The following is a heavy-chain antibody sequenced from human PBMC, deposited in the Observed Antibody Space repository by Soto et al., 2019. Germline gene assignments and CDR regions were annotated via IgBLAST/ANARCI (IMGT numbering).Heavy chain of an antibody. V-gene: IGHV1-69*01. J-gene: IGHJ5*02. Sequence: QVQLVQSGAEVKKPGSSVKVSCKASRGTFSSYAISWVRQAPGQGLEWVGGIIPIFGTANYAQKFQGRVTITADESTSTAYMELSSLRSEDTAVYYCARESHLRGWFDPWGQGTLVTVSS. CDR3: ARESHLRGWFDP. D-gene: IGHD3-16*01. CDR2: IIPIFGTA. CDR1: RGTFSSYA.